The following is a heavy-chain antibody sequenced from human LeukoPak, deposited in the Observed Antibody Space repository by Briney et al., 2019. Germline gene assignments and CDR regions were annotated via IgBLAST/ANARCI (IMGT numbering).Heavy chain of an antibody. D-gene: IGHD2-2*01. CDR2: ISAYNGNT. Sequence: ASVKVSCKTSGYTFTSYGISWVRQAPGQGLEWMGWISAYNGNTNYAQKLQGRVTMTTDTPTSTAYMELRSLRSDDTAVYYCASFISTSPAGYWGQGTLVTVSS. CDR3: ASFISTSPAGY. J-gene: IGHJ4*02. V-gene: IGHV1-18*01. CDR1: GYTFTSYG.